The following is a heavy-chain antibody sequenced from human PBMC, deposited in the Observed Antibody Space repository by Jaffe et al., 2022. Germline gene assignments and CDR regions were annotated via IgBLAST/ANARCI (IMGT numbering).Heavy chain of an antibody. Sequence: EVQLVESGGGLVQPGGSLKLSCAASGFTFSGSAMHWVRQASGKGLEWVGRIRSKANSYATAYAASVKGRFTISRDDSKNTAYLQMNSLKTEDTAVYYCHIFSPPDPVDYFDYWGQGTLVTVSS. CDR1: GFTFSGSA. CDR2: IRSKANSYAT. V-gene: IGHV3-73*02. J-gene: IGHJ4*02. CDR3: HIFSPPDPVDYFDY. D-gene: IGHD3-9*01.